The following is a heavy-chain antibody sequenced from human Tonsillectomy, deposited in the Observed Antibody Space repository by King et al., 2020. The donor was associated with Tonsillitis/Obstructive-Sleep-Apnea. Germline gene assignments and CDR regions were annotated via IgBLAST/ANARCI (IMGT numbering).Heavy chain of an antibody. CDR2: INPNSGGT. CDR1: GYTFTGYY. Sequence: VQLVQSGAEVKKPGASVKVSCKASGYTFTGYYLHWVRQAPGQGLEWMGWINPNSGGTNYAQKFQGRVTMTRDTSISTAYMELSRLSSDDTAVYYCARDLRLEWLDKYYYYYDMDVWGQGTTVIVSS. CDR3: ARDLRLEWLDKYYYYYDMDV. J-gene: IGHJ6*02. D-gene: IGHD3-3*01. V-gene: IGHV1-2*02.